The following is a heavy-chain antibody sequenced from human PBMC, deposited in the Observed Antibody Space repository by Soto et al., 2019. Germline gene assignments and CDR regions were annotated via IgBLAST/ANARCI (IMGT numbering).Heavy chain of an antibody. V-gene: IGHV3-23*01. D-gene: IGHD2-2*01. J-gene: IGHJ6*02. Sequence: GGSLRLSCAASGFTFSSYAMSWVRQAPGKGLEWVSAISGSGSGTYYADSVKGRFTISRDNSKNTLYLQMNSLRAEDTAVYYCAKDALTIVVVPAALGVWGQGTTVTVSS. CDR2: ISGSGSGT. CDR1: GFTFSSYA. CDR3: AKDALTIVVVPAALGV.